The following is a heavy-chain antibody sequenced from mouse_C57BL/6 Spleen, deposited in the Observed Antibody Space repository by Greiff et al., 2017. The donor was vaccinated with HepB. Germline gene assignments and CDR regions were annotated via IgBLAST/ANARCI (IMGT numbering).Heavy chain of an antibody. CDR3: ARYGDYGWFAY. Sequence: EVKLMESGGGLVQPGGSLSLSCAASGFTFTDYYMSWVRQPPGKALEWLGFIRNKANGYTTEYSASVKGRFTISRDNSQSILYLQMNALRDEDSATYYCARYGDYGWFAYWGQGTLVTVSA. J-gene: IGHJ3*01. D-gene: IGHD2-4*01. CDR2: IRNKANGYTT. V-gene: IGHV7-3*01. CDR1: GFTFTDYY.